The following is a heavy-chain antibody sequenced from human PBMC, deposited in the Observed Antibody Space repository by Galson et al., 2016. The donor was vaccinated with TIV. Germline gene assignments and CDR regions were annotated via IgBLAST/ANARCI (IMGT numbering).Heavy chain of an antibody. J-gene: IGHJ4*02. D-gene: IGHD2-21*02. CDR2: INWNGAST. CDR3: AREVPCGGACYYFDF. V-gene: IGHV3-20*04. CDR1: GFIFDDYG. Sequence: SLRLSCAASGFIFDDYGLSWVRQAPGKGLEWVSSINWNGASTGHADSVKGRFTISRDNAKNSLYLQMNGLRAEDTDLYYCAREVPCGGACYYFDFWGQGTLVTVSS.